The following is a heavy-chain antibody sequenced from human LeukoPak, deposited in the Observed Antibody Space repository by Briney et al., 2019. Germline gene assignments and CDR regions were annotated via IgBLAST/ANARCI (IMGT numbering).Heavy chain of an antibody. CDR1: GFTSSNAW. D-gene: IGHD3-22*01. CDR3: TTDDGSSGNPLDD. Sequence: GGSLRLSCAASGFTSSNAWMSWVRQAPGKGLEWVGRIKSKYDGGNTDYAAPVKGRFTISRDDSKNTVYLQMNSLKSEDTALYYCTTDDGSSGNPLDDWGQGTLVTVSS. CDR2: IKSKYDGGNT. V-gene: IGHV3-15*01. J-gene: IGHJ4*02.